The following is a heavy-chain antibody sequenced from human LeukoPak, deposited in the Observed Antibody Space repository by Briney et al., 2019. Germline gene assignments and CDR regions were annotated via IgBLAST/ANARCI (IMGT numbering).Heavy chain of an antibody. J-gene: IGHJ4*02. Sequence: PSETLSLTCTVSGVSISSSSYYWGWIRQPPGKGLEWIGSIYYSGRIYYNPSLKSRVTISVDTSKNQFSLKLSSVTAADTAVYYCARDRKLGIHEWGQGTLVTVSS. D-gene: IGHD7-27*01. V-gene: IGHV4-39*07. CDR3: ARDRKLGIHE. CDR2: IYYSGRI. CDR1: GVSISSSSYY.